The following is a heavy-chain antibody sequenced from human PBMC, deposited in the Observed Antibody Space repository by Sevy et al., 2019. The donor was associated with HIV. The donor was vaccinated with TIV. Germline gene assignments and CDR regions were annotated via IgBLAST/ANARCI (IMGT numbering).Heavy chain of an antibody. D-gene: IGHD4-17*01. J-gene: IGHJ6*02. CDR3: TTTRDYGDYAGGMDV. Sequence: GGSLRLSCAASGFTFSNAWMSWVRQAPGKGLEWVGRIKSITDGGTTDYAAPVKGIFTISIDDSKTTLYLQMNSRKTEDTAVYYCTTTRDYGDYAGGMDVWGQGTTVTVSS. V-gene: IGHV3-15*01. CDR2: IKSITDGGTT. CDR1: GFTFSNAW.